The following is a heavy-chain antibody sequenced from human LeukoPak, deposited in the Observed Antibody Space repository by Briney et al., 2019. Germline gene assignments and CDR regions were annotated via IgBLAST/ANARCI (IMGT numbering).Heavy chain of an antibody. CDR2: IYYSGST. CDR1: GGSISSSSYY. Sequence: SETLSLTCTVSGGSISSSSYYWGWIRQPPGKGLEWIGSIYYSGSTYYNPSLKSRVTISVDTSKNQFSLKLSSVTAADTAVYYCARDRGHVNWFDPWGQGTLVTVSS. J-gene: IGHJ5*02. V-gene: IGHV4-39*07. CDR3: ARDRGHVNWFDP.